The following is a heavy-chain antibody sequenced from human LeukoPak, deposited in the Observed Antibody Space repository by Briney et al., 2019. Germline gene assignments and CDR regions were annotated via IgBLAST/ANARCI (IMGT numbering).Heavy chain of an antibody. D-gene: IGHD3-10*01. V-gene: IGHV1-46*01. CDR3: VRELSGGYFDY. Sequence: ASVWDSCKASGYILTTYYIYCVRQAPGQGLEWMGILFPSGGSTNFAQKFKGRVSMTRDTSTSTVFMELSGLRSEDTAVYYCVRELSGGYFDYWGRGTLVTVSS. J-gene: IGHJ4*02. CDR2: LFPSGGST. CDR1: GYILTTYY.